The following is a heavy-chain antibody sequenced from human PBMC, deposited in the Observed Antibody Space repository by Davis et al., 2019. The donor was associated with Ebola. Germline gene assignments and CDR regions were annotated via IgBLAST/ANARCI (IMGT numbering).Heavy chain of an antibody. CDR2: ISYDGSNK. Sequence: PGGSLRLSCAASGFTFGSYAMHWVRQAPGKGLEWVAVISYDGSNKYYADSVKGRFTISRDNSKNTLYLQMNSLRAEDTAVYYCARAETYCSSTSCPNYGMDVWGQGTTVTVSS. CDR3: ARAETYCSSTSCPNYGMDV. J-gene: IGHJ6*02. CDR1: GFTFGSYA. V-gene: IGHV3-30-3*01. D-gene: IGHD2-2*01.